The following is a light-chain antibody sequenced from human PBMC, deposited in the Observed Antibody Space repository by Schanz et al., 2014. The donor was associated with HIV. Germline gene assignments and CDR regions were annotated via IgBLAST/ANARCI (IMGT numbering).Light chain of an antibody. CDR3: SSHAGRSSFVV. V-gene: IGLV2-8*01. J-gene: IGLJ2*01. Sequence: QSVLTQPPSASGSPGQSVTISCTGTNSDVGGYNYVSWYRQHPGKAPKLMIYEVTKRPSGVPDRFSGSKSGNTASLTISGLQAEDEADYYCSSHAGRSSFVVFGGGTKLTVL. CDR2: EVT. CDR1: NSDVGGYNY.